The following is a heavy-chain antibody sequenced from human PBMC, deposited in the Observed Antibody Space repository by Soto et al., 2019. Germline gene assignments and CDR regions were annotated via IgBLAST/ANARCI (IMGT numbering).Heavy chain of an antibody. Sequence: ESGGGVVQPGRSLRLSCAASGFTFSSYGMHWVRQAPGKGLEWVAVIWYDGSNKYYADSVKGRFTISRDNSKNTLYLQMNSLRAEDTAVYYCARDGYYYDSSGYLDYWGQGTLVTVSS. CDR2: IWYDGSNK. CDR1: GFTFSSYG. V-gene: IGHV3-33*01. CDR3: ARDGYYYDSSGYLDY. D-gene: IGHD3-22*01. J-gene: IGHJ4*02.